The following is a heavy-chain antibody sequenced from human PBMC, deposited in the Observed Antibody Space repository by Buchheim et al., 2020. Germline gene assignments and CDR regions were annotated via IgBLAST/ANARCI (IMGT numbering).Heavy chain of an antibody. CDR1: GGSISSSTYY. J-gene: IGHJ6*03. CDR2: IYYTGNT. CDR3: ARHGSSSWSSNYYFYYMDV. V-gene: IGHV4-39*01. D-gene: IGHD6-13*01. Sequence: QLQLQESGPGLVKPSETLSLTCTVSGGSISSSTYYWGWIRQPPGKGLEWIGSIYYTGNTYRNPSLKSRVTISVDTSKNQFSLRLSSVTAADTAVYFCARHGSSSWSSNYYFYYMDVWGKGTT.